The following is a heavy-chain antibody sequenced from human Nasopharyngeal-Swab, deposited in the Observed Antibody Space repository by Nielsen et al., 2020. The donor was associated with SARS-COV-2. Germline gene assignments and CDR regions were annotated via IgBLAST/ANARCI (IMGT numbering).Heavy chain of an antibody. CDR2: ISGSGDTT. CDR1: EFTFSSYA. Sequence: GGSLRLSCAASEFTFSSYAMRWVRQAPGKGLEWVSSISGSGDTTYCADSVKGRFTISRDNSKDTLYLQLNSLRAEDTAVYYCAKGAVGGAVAGTQYFQHWGQGTQVTVSS. CDR3: AKGAVGGAVAGTQYFQH. J-gene: IGHJ1*01. D-gene: IGHD6-19*01. V-gene: IGHV3-23*01.